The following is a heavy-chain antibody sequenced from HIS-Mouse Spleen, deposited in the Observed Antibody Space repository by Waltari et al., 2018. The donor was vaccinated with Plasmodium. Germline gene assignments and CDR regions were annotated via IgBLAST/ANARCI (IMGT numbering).Heavy chain of an antibody. V-gene: IGHV3-30*03. D-gene: IGHD6-13*01. CDR1: GFTCSSYG. J-gene: IGHJ2*01. CDR2: IAYEGSNK. Sequence: QVQLVESGGGVVQPGRSLRLSCAASGFTCSSYGMHWVRQAPGKWLEWLAVIAYEGSNKYHADSVKGRFTISRDNSKNSLYLQMNSLRAEDTAVYYCASSWYWYFDLWGRGTLVTVSS. CDR3: ASSWYWYFDL.